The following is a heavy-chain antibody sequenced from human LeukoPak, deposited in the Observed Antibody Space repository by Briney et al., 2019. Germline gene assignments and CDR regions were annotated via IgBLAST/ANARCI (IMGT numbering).Heavy chain of an antibody. V-gene: IGHV3-30*03. CDR2: ILYDGSKE. J-gene: IGHJ2*01. CDR3: ARDGSLGLRNPNWYFDL. CDR1: EFTFSRYG. Sequence: GSLRLSCAASEFTFSRYGTHWVRQAPGKGLEWVAVILYDGSKENYADSVKGRFDISRDNSKNTVYLQMNSLRPEDTAVYYCARDGSLGLRNPNWYFDLWGRGTLVTVSS. D-gene: IGHD3-16*01.